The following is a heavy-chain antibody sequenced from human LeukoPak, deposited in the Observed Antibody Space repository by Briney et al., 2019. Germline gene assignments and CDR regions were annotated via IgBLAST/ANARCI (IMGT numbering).Heavy chain of an antibody. D-gene: IGHD5/OR15-5a*01. V-gene: IGHV7-4-1*02. CDR2: INTNTGNP. CDR1: GYSFTGYA. CDR3: AREELIVSDGFDL. Sequence: ASVKVSCKASGYSFTGYAMNWVRQAPGQGFEWMGWINTNTGNPMYAQGFTGRFVFSLDTSVSTAYLQISSLKAEDTAVYYCAREELIVSDGFDLWGQGTMVTVSS. J-gene: IGHJ3*01.